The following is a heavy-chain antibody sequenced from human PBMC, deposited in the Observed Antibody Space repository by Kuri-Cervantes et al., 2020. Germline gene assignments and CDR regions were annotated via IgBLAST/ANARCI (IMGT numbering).Heavy chain of an antibody. Sequence: ETLSLTCAASGFTFSSYSMNWDRQAPGKGLEWVSSISSSSSYIYYADSVKGRFTISRDNAKNSLYLQMNSLRAEDTAVYYCARDPIVLRHQEWYFDYWGQGTLVTVSS. CDR1: GFTFSSYS. CDR3: ARDPIVLRHQEWYFDY. V-gene: IGHV3-21*03. D-gene: IGHD2-8*01. CDR2: ISSSSSYI. J-gene: IGHJ4*02.